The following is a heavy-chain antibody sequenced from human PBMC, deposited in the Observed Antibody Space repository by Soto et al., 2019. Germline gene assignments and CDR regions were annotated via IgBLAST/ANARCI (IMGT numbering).Heavy chain of an antibody. CDR2: VNSDVSST. Sequence: EVQLVESGGGLVQPGGSLRLSCAASGFTFSSYWMHWVRQAPGKGLVWVSRVNSDVSSTNYADSVKGRFTISRDNAKDTLYRQMNSLSAEDTAVYYCAREGNYGNHHDGFDIWGQGTMVTVSS. CDR1: GFTFSSYW. CDR3: AREGNYGNHHDGFDI. V-gene: IGHV3-74*01. D-gene: IGHD1-7*01. J-gene: IGHJ3*02.